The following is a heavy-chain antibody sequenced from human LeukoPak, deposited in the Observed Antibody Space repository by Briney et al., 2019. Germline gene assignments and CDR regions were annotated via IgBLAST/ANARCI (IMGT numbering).Heavy chain of an antibody. CDR3: ARPLSSSWYVDY. CDR2: IHPSNSDT. CDR1: GYSFTSYW. Sequence: GESLKISCKGSGYSFTSYWIGWVRQMPGKGLEWMGIIHPSNSDTRYTPSFQGQVTISADKSISTAYLQWSSLKASDTAMYYCARPLSSSWYVDYWGQGTLVAVSS. V-gene: IGHV5-51*01. J-gene: IGHJ4*02. D-gene: IGHD6-13*01.